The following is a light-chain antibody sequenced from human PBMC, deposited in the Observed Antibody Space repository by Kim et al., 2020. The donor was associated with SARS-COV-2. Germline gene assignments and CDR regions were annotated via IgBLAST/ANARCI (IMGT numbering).Light chain of an antibody. CDR3: AAWDDSLNGVV. V-gene: IGLV1-44*01. J-gene: IGLJ2*01. Sequence: QSVLTQPPSASGTPGQRVTISCSGSSSNIGSNAVNWYQQLPGTAPKLLIYSDRQRPSGVPDRVSGSKSGTSASLAISGLQSEDEADYFCAAWDDSLNGVVFCGGTLLTVL. CDR1: SSNIGSNA. CDR2: SDR.